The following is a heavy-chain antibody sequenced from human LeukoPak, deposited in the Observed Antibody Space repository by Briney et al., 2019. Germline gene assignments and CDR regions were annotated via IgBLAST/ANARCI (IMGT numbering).Heavy chain of an antibody. V-gene: IGHV1-2*02. J-gene: IGHJ4*02. CDR1: GYTFTGYY. Sequence: ASVKVSCKASGYTFTGYYMHWVRQAPGQGLEWMGWINPNSGGTNYAQKFQGRVTMTRDTSISTAYMELSRLRSDDTAVYYCARVADRGYYDSSGYYLDYWGQGTLVTVSS. CDR3: ARVADRGYYDSSGYYLDY. CDR2: INPNSGGT. D-gene: IGHD3-22*01.